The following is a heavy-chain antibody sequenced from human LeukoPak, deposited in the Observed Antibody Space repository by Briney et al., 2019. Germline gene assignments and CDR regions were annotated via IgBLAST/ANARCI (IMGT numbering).Heavy chain of an antibody. J-gene: IGHJ3*02. Sequence: GGSLRLSCAASGFTFSSYGMHWVRQAPGKGLEWVAVIWYDGSNKYYADSVKGRFTISRDNSKNTLYLQMNSLRAEDTAVYYCAGDQKWFGENIRGAFDIWGQGTMVTVSS. CDR2: IWYDGSNK. V-gene: IGHV3-33*01. D-gene: IGHD3-10*01. CDR3: AGDQKWFGENIRGAFDI. CDR1: GFTFSSYG.